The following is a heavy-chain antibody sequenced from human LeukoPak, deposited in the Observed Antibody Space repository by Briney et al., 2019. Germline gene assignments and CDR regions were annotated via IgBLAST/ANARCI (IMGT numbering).Heavy chain of an antibody. D-gene: IGHD4-17*01. Sequence: GGSLRLSCAASGFTFSSYAMSWVRQAPGKGLEWVSAISGSGGSTYYADSVKGRFTISRDNSKNTLYLQMNSLRAEDTAVYYCAKDLGVTRISFRFDPWGQGTLVTVSS. CDR3: AKDLGVTRISFRFDP. CDR1: GFTFSSYA. J-gene: IGHJ5*02. CDR2: ISGSGGST. V-gene: IGHV3-23*01.